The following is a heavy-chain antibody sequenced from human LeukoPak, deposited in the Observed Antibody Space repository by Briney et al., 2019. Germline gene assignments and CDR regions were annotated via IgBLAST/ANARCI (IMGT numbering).Heavy chain of an antibody. Sequence: KPGGSLRLSCAASGFTFSSYGMHWVRQAPGKGLEWVAVISYDGSNKYYADSVKGRFTISRDNSKNTLFLQVHSLRAEDTALYYCARHDILTAYYGGIYWGQGTLVTVST. J-gene: IGHJ4*02. CDR3: ARHDILTAYYGGIY. CDR1: GFTFSSYG. CDR2: ISYDGSNK. D-gene: IGHD3-9*01. V-gene: IGHV3-30*03.